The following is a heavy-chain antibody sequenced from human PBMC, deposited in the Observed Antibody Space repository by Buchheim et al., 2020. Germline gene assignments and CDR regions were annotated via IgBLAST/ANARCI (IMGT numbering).Heavy chain of an antibody. CDR2: IKQDGSEK. CDR1: GFTFSSYW. CDR3: ARDLALNYYYYYGMDV. V-gene: IGHV3-7*01. Sequence: EVQLVESGGGLVQPGGSLRLSCAASGFTFSSYWMSWVRQAPGKGLEWVANIKQDGSEKYYVDSVKGRFTISRDNAKNSLYLQMNSLRAEDTAVYYCARDLALNYYYYYGMDVWGLGTT. J-gene: IGHJ6*02. D-gene: IGHD3-3*02.